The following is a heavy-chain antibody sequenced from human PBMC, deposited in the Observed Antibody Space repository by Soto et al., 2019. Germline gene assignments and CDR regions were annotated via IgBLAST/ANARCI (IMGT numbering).Heavy chain of an antibody. CDR2: IYYSGST. J-gene: IGHJ4*02. Sequence: QLQLQESGPGLVKPSETLSLTCTVSGGSISSSSYYWGWIRQPPGKGLEWIGSIYYSGSTYYNPSLKRLVTISVDTSKDQFSLKLSSVTAADTAVYYCARQNVSSGWYGEVIYYFDYWGQGTLVTVSS. CDR1: GGSISSSSYY. D-gene: IGHD6-19*01. CDR3: ARQNVSSGWYGEVIYYFDY. V-gene: IGHV4-39*01.